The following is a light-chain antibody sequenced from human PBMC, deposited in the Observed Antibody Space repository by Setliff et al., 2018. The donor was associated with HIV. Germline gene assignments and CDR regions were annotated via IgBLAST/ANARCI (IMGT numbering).Light chain of an antibody. V-gene: IGLV3-21*02. J-gene: IGLJ1*01. CDR3: QVWDGSDHYV. Sequence: SYELTQPPSVSLAPGQTARITCGGNNIAIKSVHWYQQKPGQAPVLVVYDDSDRPSGIPERFSGSNSENAATLTISRVEAGDEAAYYCQVWDGSDHYVFGAGTKGTVL. CDR2: DDS. CDR1: NIAIKS.